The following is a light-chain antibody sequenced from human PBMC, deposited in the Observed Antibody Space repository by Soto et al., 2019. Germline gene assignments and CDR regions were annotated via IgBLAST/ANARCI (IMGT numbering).Light chain of an antibody. J-gene: IGLJ1*01. CDR3: NSYSSSTTLYL. Sequence: QSVLTQPASVSGSPGQSITISCTGTSTDVGGYNYVSWYQQHPGKAPKLMISDVSNRPSGVSFRFSGSKSGNTASLTISGLQAEDEADYYCNSYSSSTTLYLFGTGTRVTVL. CDR2: DVS. CDR1: STDVGGYNY. V-gene: IGLV2-14*01.